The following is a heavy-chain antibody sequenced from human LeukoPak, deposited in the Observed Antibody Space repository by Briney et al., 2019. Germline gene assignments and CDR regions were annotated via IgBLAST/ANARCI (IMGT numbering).Heavy chain of an antibody. Sequence: GGSLRLSCAASGFTVSSNYMSWVRQAPGKGLEWVSVIYSGGSTHYADSVKGRFTISRDNSKNTLYLQMNSLRAEDTAVYYCAKVRDDDSSGYYPDYWGQGTLVTVSS. V-gene: IGHV3-53*01. D-gene: IGHD3-22*01. CDR2: IYSGGST. CDR3: AKVRDDDSSGYYPDY. J-gene: IGHJ4*02. CDR1: GFTVSSNY.